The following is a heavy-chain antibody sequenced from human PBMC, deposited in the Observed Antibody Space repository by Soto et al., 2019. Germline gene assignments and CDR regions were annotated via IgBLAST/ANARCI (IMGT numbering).Heavy chain of an antibody. CDR2: IYSGGST. J-gene: IGHJ4*02. Sequence: EVQLVESGGGLIQPGGSLRVSCAASGFTVSRSYMSWVRQAPGKGLEWVSVIYSGGSTNYADSVKGRFTISRDNSKNTLYLQMNSLRLEDTAVYYCARDTYYYDSSGPPYWGQGTLVTVSS. CDR1: GFTVSRSY. D-gene: IGHD3-22*01. V-gene: IGHV3-53*01. CDR3: ARDTYYYDSSGPPY.